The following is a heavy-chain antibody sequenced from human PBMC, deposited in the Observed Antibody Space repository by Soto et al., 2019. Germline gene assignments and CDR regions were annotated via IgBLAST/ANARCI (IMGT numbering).Heavy chain of an antibody. Sequence: QVQLVESGGGVVQPGRSLRLSCAASGFTFSNFGMHWVRQAPGKGLEWVAVIWFDGSDKYYADSVKGRFSISRDNSRNKLYLQMNSLRAEDTAVYYCAREWVAGRWFDPWGQGTLVTVSS. V-gene: IGHV3-33*01. CDR1: GFTFSNFG. J-gene: IGHJ5*02. CDR2: IWFDGSDK. CDR3: AREWVAGRWFDP. D-gene: IGHD6-19*01.